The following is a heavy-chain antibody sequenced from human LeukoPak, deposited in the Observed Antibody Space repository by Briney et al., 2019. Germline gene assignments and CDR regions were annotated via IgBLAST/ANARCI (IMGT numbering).Heavy chain of an antibody. D-gene: IGHD1-1*01. CDR3: ARWTGTTGLDY. Sequence: AASVKVSCKSSGYXFSSYYMHWVRQAPGQGLEWMGIINPSGGSTTYAQKFQGRVTMTRDTSTTTVYMELSSLKSEDTAVYYCARWTGTTGLDYWGQGTLVTVSS. CDR2: INPSGGST. J-gene: IGHJ4*02. CDR1: GYXFSSYY. V-gene: IGHV1-46*01.